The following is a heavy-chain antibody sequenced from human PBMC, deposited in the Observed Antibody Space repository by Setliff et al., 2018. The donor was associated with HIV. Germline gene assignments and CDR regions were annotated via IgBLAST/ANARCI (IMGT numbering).Heavy chain of an antibody. CDR3: ARDLSYDYDRSSDTVDY. CDR1: GFTFSPYW. Sequence: PGGSLRLSCAASGFTFSPYWLHWVRQAPGKGLVWVSRINSDGNSTTYADSVKGRFTISRDNAKNTLYMQMNSPRAEDTAGYYCARDLSYDYDRSSDTVDYGGQGTLVTVSS. V-gene: IGHV3-74*03. J-gene: IGHJ4*02. D-gene: IGHD3-22*01. CDR2: INSDGNST.